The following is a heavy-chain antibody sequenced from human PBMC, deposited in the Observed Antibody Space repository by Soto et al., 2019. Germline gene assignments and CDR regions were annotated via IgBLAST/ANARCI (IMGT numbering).Heavy chain of an antibody. D-gene: IGHD1-1*01. V-gene: IGHV4-59*08. CDR3: ARARRGYLDY. Sequence: SETLSLTCTVSGGSISSYCWSWIRQPPGKGLEWIGYIYNSGSTNFNPSLKSRVSISVDTSKNQFSLKLSSVTAADTAVYYCARARRGYLDYWGQGTLVTVSS. CDR1: GGSISSYC. J-gene: IGHJ4*02. CDR2: IYNSGST.